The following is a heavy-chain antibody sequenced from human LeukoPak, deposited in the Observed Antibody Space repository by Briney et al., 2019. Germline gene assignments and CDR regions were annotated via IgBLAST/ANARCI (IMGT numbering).Heavy chain of an antibody. V-gene: IGHV4-30-4*08. CDR3: ARAVVVAATNWFDL. Sequence: SQTLSLTCTVSGGSISSGDYYWSWIRQPPGKGLEWIGYIYYSGSTYYNPSLKSRVTISVDTSKNQFSLKLSSVTAADTAVYYCARAVVVAATNWFDLWGQGTLVTVSS. CDR2: IYYSGST. J-gene: IGHJ5*02. D-gene: IGHD2-15*01. CDR1: GGSISSGDYY.